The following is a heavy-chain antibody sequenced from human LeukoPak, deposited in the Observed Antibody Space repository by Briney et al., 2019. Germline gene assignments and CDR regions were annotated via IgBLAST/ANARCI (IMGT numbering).Heavy chain of an antibody. CDR3: ARVSGGRIFGVVIIRYGIDV. D-gene: IGHD3-3*01. CDR1: GGSFSGYY. Sequence: SETLSLTCAVYGGSFSGYYWSWIRQPPGKGLEWIGEINHSGSTNYNSSLKSRVTISVDTSKNQFSLKLSSVTAADTAVYYCARVSGGRIFGVVIIRYGIDVWGQGTTVTVSS. J-gene: IGHJ6*02. CDR2: INHSGST. V-gene: IGHV4-34*01.